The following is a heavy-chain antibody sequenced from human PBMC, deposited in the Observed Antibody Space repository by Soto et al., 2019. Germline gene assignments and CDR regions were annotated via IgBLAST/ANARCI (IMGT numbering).Heavy chain of an antibody. D-gene: IGHD2-15*01. J-gene: IGHJ5*02. CDR3: AREASFDQVALNWFDP. Sequence: SETLSLTCTVSGGSISSGGYYWSWIRQHPGKGLEWIGYIYYSGSTYYNPSLKSRVTISVDTSKNQFSLKLSSVTAADTAVYYCAREASFDQVALNWFDPWGKGTLVTVSS. V-gene: IGHV4-31*03. CDR2: IYYSGST. CDR1: GGSISSGGYY.